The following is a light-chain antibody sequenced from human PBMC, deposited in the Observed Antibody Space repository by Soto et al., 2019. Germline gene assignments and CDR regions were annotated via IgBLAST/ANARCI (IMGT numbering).Light chain of an antibody. CDR3: TSYTSNSTPYV. CDR2: DVS. Sequence: QSVLTQPASVSGSPGQSITISCAGTSSDFGAYTYVSWYQPHPGKAPKLMIYDVSNRPSGVSNRFSGSKSGNTAFLIISGLQAEDEADYFCTSYTSNSTPYVFGGGTKVTVL. V-gene: IGLV2-14*01. J-gene: IGLJ1*01. CDR1: SSDFGAYTY.